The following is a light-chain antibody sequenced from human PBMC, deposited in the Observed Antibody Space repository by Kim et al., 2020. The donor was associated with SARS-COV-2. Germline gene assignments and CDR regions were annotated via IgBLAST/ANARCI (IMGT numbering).Light chain of an antibody. CDR2: RDS. J-gene: IGLJ2*01. Sequence: SYELTQPLSVSVALGQTARITCGGNNIGSKNVHWYQQKPGQAPVLVIYRDSNRPSGIPERLSGSNSGNTATLTISRAQAGDEADYYCQVWDSSTVFGGGT. CDR3: QVWDSSTV. CDR1: NIGSKN. V-gene: IGLV3-9*01.